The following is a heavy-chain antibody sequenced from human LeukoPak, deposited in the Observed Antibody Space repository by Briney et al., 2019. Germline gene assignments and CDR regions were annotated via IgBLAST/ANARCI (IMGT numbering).Heavy chain of an antibody. J-gene: IGHJ4*02. CDR3: AKDSPSRTATTEVPVDY. Sequence: GGSLRLSCAASGFTFSDYTMNWVRQAPGKGLEWVSSISSSSSYIYFANSVRGRFTIYRDNTKNSLYLQMNSLRAEDTAVYYCAKDSPSRTATTEVPVDYWGQGTLVTVSS. CDR1: GFTFSDYT. V-gene: IGHV3-21*01. D-gene: IGHD5-24*01. CDR2: ISSSSSYI.